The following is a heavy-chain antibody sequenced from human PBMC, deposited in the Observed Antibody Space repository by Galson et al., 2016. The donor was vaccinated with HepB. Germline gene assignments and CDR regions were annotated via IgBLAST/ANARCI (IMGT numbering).Heavy chain of an antibody. CDR1: GFTFGRYA. D-gene: IGHD6-19*01. CDR2: ISGDGGST. Sequence: SLRLSCAASGFTFGRYAMSWVRQAPGKGLEWVYAISGDGGSTYYAGSVPGRFTSSRDRSTNTMYLQMNSLRTDDTAVYYCARFTQEWLDRVYYFDYWGQGTLVTVSS. CDR3: ARFTQEWLDRVYYFDY. J-gene: IGHJ4*02. V-gene: IGHV3-23*01.